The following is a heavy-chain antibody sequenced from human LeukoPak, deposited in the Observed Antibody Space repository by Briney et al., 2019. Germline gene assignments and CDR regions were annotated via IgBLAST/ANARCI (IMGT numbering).Heavy chain of an antibody. V-gene: IGHV4-39*01. D-gene: IGHD2-2*01. CDR1: GGSISSSSYY. CDR3: ARHDCSSTSCYASVGFDI. Sequence: SETLSPTCTVSGGSISSSSYYWGWIRQPPGKGLEWIGSIYYSGSTYYNPSLKSRVTISVDTSKNQFSLKLSSVTAADTAVYYCARHDCSSTSCYASVGFDIWGQGTMVTVSS. J-gene: IGHJ3*02. CDR2: IYYSGST.